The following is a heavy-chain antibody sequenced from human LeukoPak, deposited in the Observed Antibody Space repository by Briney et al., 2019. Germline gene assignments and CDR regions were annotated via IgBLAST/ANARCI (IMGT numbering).Heavy chain of an antibody. CDR2: ISGSGDTT. CDR1: GLTFSSYV. Sequence: GGSLRLSRAASGLTFSSYVMSWVRQTPGKGLEWVSAISGSGDTTSYADSVKGRFTISRDNSKNTLYLQMNSLRAEDTAVYYCANPGRVSGSYNPFDYWGQGTLVTVSS. CDR3: ANPGRVSGSYNPFDY. D-gene: IGHD3-10*01. V-gene: IGHV3-23*01. J-gene: IGHJ4*02.